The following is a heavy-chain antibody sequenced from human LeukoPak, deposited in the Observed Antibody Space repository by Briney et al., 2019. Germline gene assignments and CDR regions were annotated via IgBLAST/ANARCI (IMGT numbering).Heavy chain of an antibody. CDR2: IYSGGST. D-gene: IGHD3-10*01. CDR1: GFTVSSNY. CDR3: ATSGARDSGSSDY. Sequence: GGSLRLSCAASGFTVSSNYMSWVRQAPGKGLEWVSVIYSGGSTYYADSVKGRFTISRDNSKNTLYLQMNSLRAEDTAVYYCATSGARDSGSSDYWGQGTLVTVSS. V-gene: IGHV3-53*01. J-gene: IGHJ4*02.